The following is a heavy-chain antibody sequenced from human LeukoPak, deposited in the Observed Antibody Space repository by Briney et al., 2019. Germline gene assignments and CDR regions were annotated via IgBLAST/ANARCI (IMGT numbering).Heavy chain of an antibody. J-gene: IGHJ4*02. CDR1: YYSISSAYY. V-gene: IGHV4-38-2*02. CDR2: IYTSGST. D-gene: IGHD3-10*01. Sequence: SETLSLTCSVSYYSISSAYYWGWIRQPPGKGLEWIGRIYTSGSTNYNPSLKSRVTMSVDTSKNQFSLKLSSVTAADTAVYYCARVSRGVITDYWGQGTLVTVSS. CDR3: ARVSRGVITDY.